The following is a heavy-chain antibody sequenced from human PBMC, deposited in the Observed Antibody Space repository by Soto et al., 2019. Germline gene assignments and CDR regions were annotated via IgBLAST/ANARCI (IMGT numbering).Heavy chain of an antibody. V-gene: IGHV3-23*01. CDR3: ASRRCSSASCGPGLFDS. CDR2: ISNRVSNT. Sequence: EVQLLESGGGLVQPGGSLRLSCAASGFTFTNYVMSWVRQAPGKGLEWVSGISNRVSNTYYADSVKGRFTISRDNSKSTLYLQMNSLRVEDTAVYYCASRRCSSASCGPGLFDSWGQGTLVTVSS. CDR1: GFTFTNYV. D-gene: IGHD2-2*01. J-gene: IGHJ4*02.